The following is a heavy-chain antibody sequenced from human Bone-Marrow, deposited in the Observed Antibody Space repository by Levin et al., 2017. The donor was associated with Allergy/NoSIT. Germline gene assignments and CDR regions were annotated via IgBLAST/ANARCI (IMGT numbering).Heavy chain of an antibody. Sequence: NPSETLSLTCAVYGGSFSGYYWSWIRQPPGKGLEWIGEINHSGSTNYNPSLKSRVTISVDTSKNQFSLKLSSVTAADTAVYYCARPRRGFWSGYRSAPFDPWGQGTLVTVSS. J-gene: IGHJ5*02. V-gene: IGHV4-34*01. D-gene: IGHD3-3*01. CDR1: GGSFSGYY. CDR3: ARPRRGFWSGYRSAPFDP. CDR2: INHSGST.